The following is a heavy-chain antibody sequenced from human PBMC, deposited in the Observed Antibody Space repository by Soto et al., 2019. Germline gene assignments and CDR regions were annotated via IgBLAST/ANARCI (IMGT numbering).Heavy chain of an antibody. V-gene: IGHV2-5*02. CDR1: GFSLSTSGVG. Sequence: QITLKESGPPLVKPTQTLTLTCTFSGFSLSTSGVGVGWIRQPPGKALEWLALIYWDDDKRYSPSLKSRLTITKDTSKNQVVLTMTNMDPVDTATYYCAHSPRKRAVTRDAFDIWGQGTMVTGSS. CDR2: IYWDDDK. D-gene: IGHD4-17*01. J-gene: IGHJ3*02. CDR3: AHSPRKRAVTRDAFDI.